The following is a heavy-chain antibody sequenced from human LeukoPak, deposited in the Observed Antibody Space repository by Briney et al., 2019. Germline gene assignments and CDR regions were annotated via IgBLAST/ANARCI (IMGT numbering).Heavy chain of an antibody. CDR3: AKTSSSWYGGVRLDY. CDR2: ISGSGGST. Sequence: GGSLRLSCAASVFTFSSYSMSWVRQAPGKGLEWVSAISGSGGSTYYADSVKGRFTISRDNSKNTLYLQMNSLRAEDTAVYYCAKTSSSWYGGVRLDYWGQGTLVTVSS. J-gene: IGHJ4*02. CDR1: VFTFSSYS. V-gene: IGHV3-23*01. D-gene: IGHD6-13*01.